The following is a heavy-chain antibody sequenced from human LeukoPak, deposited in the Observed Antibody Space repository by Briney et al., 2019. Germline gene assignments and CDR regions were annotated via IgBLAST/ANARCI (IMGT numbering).Heavy chain of an antibody. Sequence: GGSLRLSCAASGFTFSDYYMSWVRQAPGKGLEWVSVIYSGGSTYYADSVKGRFTISRDNSKNTLYLQMNSLRAEDTAVYYCARDPGYSYGNYWGQGTLVTVSS. V-gene: IGHV3-66*01. J-gene: IGHJ4*02. CDR2: IYSGGST. CDR1: GFTFSDYY. CDR3: ARDPGYSYGNY. D-gene: IGHD5-18*01.